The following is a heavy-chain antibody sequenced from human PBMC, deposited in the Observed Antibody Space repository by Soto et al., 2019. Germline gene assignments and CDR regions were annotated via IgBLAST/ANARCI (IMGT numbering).Heavy chain of an antibody. V-gene: IGHV1-8*01. Sequence: QVQLVQSGAEVKKPGASVKVSCKASGYTFTGYDINWVRQATGHGLEWMGWMNPDTGNTVYAQKFQGRVTMTRETSISTAYMELSSLSSEDTAVYYCARGEWVGTVWGQGTLVTVSS. D-gene: IGHD6-19*01. CDR2: MNPDTGNT. CDR3: ARGEWVGTV. J-gene: IGHJ4*02. CDR1: GYTFTGYD.